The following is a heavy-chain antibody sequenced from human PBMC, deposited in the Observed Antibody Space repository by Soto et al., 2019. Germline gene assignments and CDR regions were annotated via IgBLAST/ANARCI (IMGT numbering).Heavy chain of an antibody. CDR3: AVQTEGY. Sequence: EVQLLESGGGLVQPGGSLRLSCAASGFTFSSFGMSWVRQAPGKGLEWVSSISGSGDSTYHADSVKGRFTISRDSSKNTLYLQLSSLRAEDTAVYYCAVQTEGYWGQGTLVTVS. CDR1: GFTFSSFG. J-gene: IGHJ4*02. V-gene: IGHV3-23*01. CDR2: ISGSGDST.